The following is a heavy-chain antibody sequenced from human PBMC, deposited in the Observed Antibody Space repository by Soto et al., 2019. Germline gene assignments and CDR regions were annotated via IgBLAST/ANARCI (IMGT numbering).Heavy chain of an antibody. Sequence: GGSLRLSCAASGFTFSSYDMHWVRQATGKGLEWVSAIGTAGDTYYPGSVKGRFTISRENAKNSLYLQMNSLRAGDTAVYYCARAVGDHHFDYWGQGTLVTVSS. V-gene: IGHV3-13*01. J-gene: IGHJ4*02. CDR3: ARAVGDHHFDY. CDR2: IGTAGDT. CDR1: GFTFSSYD. D-gene: IGHD2-21*02.